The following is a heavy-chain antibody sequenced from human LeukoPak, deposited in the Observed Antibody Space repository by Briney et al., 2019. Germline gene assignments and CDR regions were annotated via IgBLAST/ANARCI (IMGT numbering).Heavy chain of an antibody. CDR1: EFTFSSLS. V-gene: IGHV3-21*01. CDR2: ISSSSSYI. Sequence: GGSLKLSLEASEFTFSSLSMNWVGQPPGKGLDWASSISSSSSYIYYADSVKGRFTISRDNAKNSLYLQMNSLRAEDTAVYYCARDLSDYGGNLAFDYWGQGTLVTVSS. J-gene: IGHJ4*02. CDR3: ARDLSDYGGNLAFDY. D-gene: IGHD4-23*01.